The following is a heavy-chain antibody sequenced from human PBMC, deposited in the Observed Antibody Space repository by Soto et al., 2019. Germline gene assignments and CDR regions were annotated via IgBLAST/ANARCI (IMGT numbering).Heavy chain of an antibody. V-gene: IGHV4-59*01. Sequence: SETLSLTCTVSGGSMDDFYWSWIRQSPGKGLEWIGYIYYRGSTYYNHSLKSRVTISVDTSKSQFSLKLNSVTAADTAVYYCAREPPQHASSFYGLDVWGQGTTVT. CDR1: GGSMDDFY. CDR3: AREPPQHASSFYGLDV. D-gene: IGHD1-1*01. J-gene: IGHJ6*02. CDR2: IYYRGST.